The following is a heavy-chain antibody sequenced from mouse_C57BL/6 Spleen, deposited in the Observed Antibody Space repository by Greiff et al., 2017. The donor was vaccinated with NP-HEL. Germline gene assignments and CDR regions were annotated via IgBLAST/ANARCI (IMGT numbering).Heavy chain of an antibody. Sequence: QVQLKQPGTELVKPGASVKLSCKASGYTFTSYWMHWVKQRPGQGLEWIGNINPSNGGTNYNEKFKSKATLTVDKSSSTAYMQLSSLTSEDSAVYYCARQLRTEDAMDYWGQGTSVTVSS. V-gene: IGHV1-53*01. CDR2: INPSNGGT. CDR1: GYTFTSYW. CDR3: ARQLRTEDAMDY. J-gene: IGHJ4*01. D-gene: IGHD2-4*01.